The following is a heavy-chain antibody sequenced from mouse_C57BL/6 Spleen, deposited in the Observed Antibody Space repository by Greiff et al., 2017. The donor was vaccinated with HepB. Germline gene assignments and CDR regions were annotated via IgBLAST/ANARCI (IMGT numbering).Heavy chain of an antibody. V-gene: IGHV1-53*01. CDR3: ARGDYRNYLDY. D-gene: IGHD2-14*01. CDR1: GYTFTSYW. J-gene: IGHJ2*01. Sequence: VQLQQSGTELVKPGASVKLSCKASGYTFTSYWMHWVKQRPGQGLEWIGNINPSNGGTNYNEKFKSKATLTVDKSSSTAYMQLSSLTSEDSAFYYCARGDYRNYLDYWGQGTTLTVSS. CDR2: INPSNGGT.